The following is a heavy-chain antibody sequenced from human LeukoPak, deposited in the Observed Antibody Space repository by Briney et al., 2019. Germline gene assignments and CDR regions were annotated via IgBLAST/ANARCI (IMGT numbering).Heavy chain of an antibody. CDR1: GFTFSSYW. V-gene: IGHV3-74*01. D-gene: IGHD3-10*01. CDR3: ARDRVSLVRGSESLFGY. J-gene: IGHJ4*02. Sequence: GGSLRLSCAASGFTFSSYWMHWVRQAPGKGLVWVSRINTGGSSTSYADSVKGRFTISRDNAKNTLYLQMTSLRAEDAAVYFCARDRVSLVRGSESLFGYWGQGTLVTVSS. CDR2: INTGGSST.